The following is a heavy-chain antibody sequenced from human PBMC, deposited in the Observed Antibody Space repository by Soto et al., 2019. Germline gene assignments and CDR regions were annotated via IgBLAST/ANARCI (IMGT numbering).Heavy chain of an antibody. D-gene: IGHD1-26*01. CDR1: GFTFSSYA. CDR2: ISGSGGST. Sequence: EVQLLESGGGLVQPGGSLRLSCAASGFTFSSYAMRWVRQAPVKGLEWVSAISGSGGSTYYADSVKGRFTISRDNSNNTLYLQMTSLRAEDTAGYYCARRGSGSYYDYWGQGTLVTVSS. V-gene: IGHV3-23*01. CDR3: ARRGSGSYYDY. J-gene: IGHJ4*02.